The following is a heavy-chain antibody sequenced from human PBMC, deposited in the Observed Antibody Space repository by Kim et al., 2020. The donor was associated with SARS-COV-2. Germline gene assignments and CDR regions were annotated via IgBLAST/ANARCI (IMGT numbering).Heavy chain of an antibody. CDR1: GFTFSSYS. J-gene: IGHJ3*02. D-gene: IGHD1-26*01. CDR3: ARTFALVGATPGFDDAFDI. CDR2: ISSSSSYI. Sequence: GGSLRLSCAASGFTFSSYSMNWVRQAPGKGLEWVSSISSSSSYIYYADSVKGRFTISRDNAKNSLYLQMNSLRAEDTAVYYCARTFALVGATPGFDDAFDIWGEGTMVTVSS. V-gene: IGHV3-21*01.